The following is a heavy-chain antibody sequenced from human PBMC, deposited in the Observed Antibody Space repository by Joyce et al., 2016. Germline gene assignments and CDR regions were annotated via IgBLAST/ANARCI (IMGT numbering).Heavy chain of an antibody. D-gene: IGHD3-10*01. CDR1: GFIFSDYD. CDR2: ISYNGKTQ. Sequence: QVQLEESGGGVVQPGKSLRLSCAASGFIFSDYDMHWVRQAPGKGLGWVAVISYNGKTQNYADSVKGRFTISRDSSKSTLYLQMNRLRTEDTAVYYCVIDSLRFGEMSWFDPWGQGVLATVSS. J-gene: IGHJ5*02. V-gene: IGHV3-30*04. CDR3: VIDSLRFGEMSWFDP.